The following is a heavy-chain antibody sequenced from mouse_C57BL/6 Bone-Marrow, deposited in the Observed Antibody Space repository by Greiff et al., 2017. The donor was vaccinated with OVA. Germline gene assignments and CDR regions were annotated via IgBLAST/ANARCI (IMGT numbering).Heavy chain of an antibody. CDR2: ISDGGSYT. J-gene: IGHJ4*01. CDR1: GFTFSSYA. V-gene: IGHV5-4*01. Sequence: DVHLVESGGGLVKPGGSLKLSCAASGFTFSSYAMSWVRQTPEKRLEWVATISDGGSYTYYPDNVKGRFTISRDNAKNNLYLQMSHLKSEDTAMYYCARGERGTGLYYAMDYWGQGTSVTVSS. D-gene: IGHD4-1*01. CDR3: ARGERGTGLYYAMDY.